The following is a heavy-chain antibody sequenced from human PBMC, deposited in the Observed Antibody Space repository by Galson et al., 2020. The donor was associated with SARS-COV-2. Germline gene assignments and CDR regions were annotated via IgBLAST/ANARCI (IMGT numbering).Heavy chain of an antibody. D-gene: IGHD1-26*01. V-gene: IGHV3-11*01. Sequence: NSGGSLRLSCAASGFTFSDYYMSWIRQAPGKGLEWVSYISSSGSTIYYADSVKGRFTISRDNAKNSLYLQMNSLRAEDTAVYYCARDALVGATYRYNWFDPWGQGTLVTVSA. CDR2: ISSSGSTI. CDR3: ARDALVGATYRYNWFDP. J-gene: IGHJ5*02. CDR1: GFTFSDYY.